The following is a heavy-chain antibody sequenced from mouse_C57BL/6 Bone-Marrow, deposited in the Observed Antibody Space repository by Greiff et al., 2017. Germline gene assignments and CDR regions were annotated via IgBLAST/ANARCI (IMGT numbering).Heavy chain of an antibody. CDR2: IYPRSGNT. J-gene: IGHJ1*03. Sequence: VQLQQSGAELARPGASVKLSCKASGYTFTSYGISWVKQRPGQGLEWIGEIYPRSGNTYYNEKFKGKATLTADKSSSTAYMELRSLTSEDSAVYFCARVKKYWYCDVGGTGTTVTVSS. CDR3: ARVKKYWYCDV. V-gene: IGHV1-81*01. CDR1: GYTFTSYG.